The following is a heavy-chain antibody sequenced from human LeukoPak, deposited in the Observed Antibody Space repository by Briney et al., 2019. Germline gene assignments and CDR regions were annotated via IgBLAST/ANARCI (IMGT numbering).Heavy chain of an antibody. CDR2: ISSSGRSI. Sequence: QTGGSLRLSCAASGFTLSTYEMNWVRQAPGKGLEWVAYISSSGRSIYYADSVKGRFTISRDSAKNSLFLQMKSLRAEDTAVYFCARDRPPFENYYVSGSSLDYWGQGTLVTVSS. V-gene: IGHV3-48*03. CDR3: ARDRPPFENYYVSGSSLDY. D-gene: IGHD3-10*01. J-gene: IGHJ4*02. CDR1: GFTLSTYE.